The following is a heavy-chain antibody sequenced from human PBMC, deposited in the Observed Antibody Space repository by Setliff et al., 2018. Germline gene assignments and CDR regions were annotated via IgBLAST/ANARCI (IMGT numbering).Heavy chain of an antibody. J-gene: IGHJ4*01. CDR3: ARQAGLRGYYGSNSLYYFDF. Sequence: SETLSLTCTVSNGSISISDFYWGWIRQSPGKGLEWIGSIYYTGDTWYKQSLEGRVTIXXXTSKNQFSLGXTSVXAADTAVYYCARQAGLRGYYGSNSLYYFDFWGRGTLVTVSS. V-gene: IGHV4-39*01. D-gene: IGHD3-10*01. CDR2: IYYTGDT. CDR1: NGSISISDFY.